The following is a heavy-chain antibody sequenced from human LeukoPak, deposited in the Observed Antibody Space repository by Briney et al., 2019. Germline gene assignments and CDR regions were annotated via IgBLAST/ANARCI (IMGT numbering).Heavy chain of an antibody. Sequence: GASVKVSCKASGYTFTGYYMHWVRQAPGQGLEWMGWINPNSGGTNYAQKFQGRVTMTRDTSISTAYMELSRLRSDDTAVYYCARDMGFLRGWLDPWGQGTLVTVSS. CDR3: ARDMGFLRGWLDP. V-gene: IGHV1-2*02. J-gene: IGHJ5*02. CDR1: GYTFTGYY. D-gene: IGHD3-3*01. CDR2: INPNSGGT.